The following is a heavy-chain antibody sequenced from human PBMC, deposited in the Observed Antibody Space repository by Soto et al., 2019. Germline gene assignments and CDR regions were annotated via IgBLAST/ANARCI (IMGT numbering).Heavy chain of an antibody. Sequence: EVQLVESGGGLVQPGGSLRLSCSASGFTFSSYAMHWVRQAPGKGLEYVSAISSNGGSTYYADSVKGRFTISRDNSKNSLYLQMSNLRAEDTAVYYCVKDGLYDYVWGSYLGFDYWGQGTLVTVSS. CDR3: VKDGLYDYVWGSYLGFDY. J-gene: IGHJ4*02. CDR1: GFTFSSYA. CDR2: ISSNGGST. V-gene: IGHV3-64D*06. D-gene: IGHD3-16*02.